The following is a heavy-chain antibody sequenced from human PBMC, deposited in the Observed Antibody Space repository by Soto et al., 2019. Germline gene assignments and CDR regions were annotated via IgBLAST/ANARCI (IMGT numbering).Heavy chain of an antibody. V-gene: IGHV3-23*01. CDR1: GFTFSSYA. CDR3: AKDRGKGSSGWYYFDY. CDR2: ISGSGGST. D-gene: IGHD6-19*01. Sequence: GGSLRLSCAASGFTFSSYAMSWVRQAPGKGLEWVSAISGSGGSTYYADSVKGRFTISRDNSKNTLYLQMNSLRAEDTAVYYCAKDRGKGSSGWYYFDYWGQGTLVTVSS. J-gene: IGHJ4*02.